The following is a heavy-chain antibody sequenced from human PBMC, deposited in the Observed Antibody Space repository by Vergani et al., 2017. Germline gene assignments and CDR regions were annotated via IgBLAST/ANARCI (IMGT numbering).Heavy chain of an antibody. D-gene: IGHD3-22*01. CDR3: AIVTDYDDSSGYYLDY. CDR1: GYSPTDLT. V-gene: IGHV1-24*01. J-gene: IGHJ4*02. Sequence: QVQLVQSGSEVRKPGASVKVSCQVSGYSPTDLTIHWVRQAPGKGLEWMGGFDPEHGEITFAHHIQGRGTITEDRSTDTAYMELISLRPEDTALYYCAIVTDYDDSSGYYLDYWGQGTLGTVSS. CDR2: FDPEHGEI.